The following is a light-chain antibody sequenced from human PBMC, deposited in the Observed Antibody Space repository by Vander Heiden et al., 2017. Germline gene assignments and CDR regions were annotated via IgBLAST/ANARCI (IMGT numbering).Light chain of an antibody. V-gene: IGLV3-1*01. J-gene: IGLJ1*01. CDR1: NLGDKF. CDR3: QAWDSSVLYV. Sequence: YELTQPPSVSVPPGQAATITCSGKNLGDKFVSWYQHKSGQSPVLVMYQDRRRPSGIPDRFAASHSGDTATLTIGDIQAMDEADYYCQAWDSSVLYVFGSGTKVTVL. CDR2: QDR.